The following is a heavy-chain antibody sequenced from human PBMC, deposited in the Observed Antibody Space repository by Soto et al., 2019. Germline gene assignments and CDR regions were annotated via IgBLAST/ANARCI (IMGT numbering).Heavy chain of an antibody. J-gene: IGHJ6*02. V-gene: IGHV3-30-3*01. CDR1: GFPFSSYA. CDR3: ARSSGGSGKLWNYYGMDV. Sequence: GRSLRLSCVASGFPFSSYAMHWVRPAPGKGLEWVAVISYDGSNKYYADSVKGRFTISRDNAKNSLYLQMNSLRAEDTAVYYCARSSGGSGKLWNYYGMDVWGQGTTVTVSS. D-gene: IGHD3-10*01. CDR2: ISYDGSNK.